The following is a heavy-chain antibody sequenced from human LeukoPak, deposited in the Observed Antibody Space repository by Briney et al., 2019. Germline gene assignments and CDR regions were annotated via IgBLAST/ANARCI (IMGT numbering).Heavy chain of an antibody. CDR1: GYTFTSYG. V-gene: IGHV1-18*01. J-gene: IGHJ4*02. CDR3: ARALGATSSYYFDY. D-gene: IGHD1-26*01. CDR2: ISAYNGNT. Sequence: ASVKVSCKASGYTFTSYGINWVRQAPGQGLEWMGCISAYNGNTNYAQKLQGRVTMTTDKSTSTAYMELKSLRSDDTAVYYCARALGATSSYYFDYWGQGTLVTVSS.